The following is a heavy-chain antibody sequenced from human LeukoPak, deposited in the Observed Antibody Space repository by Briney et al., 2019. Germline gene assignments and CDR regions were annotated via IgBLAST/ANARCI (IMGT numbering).Heavy chain of an antibody. D-gene: IGHD1-26*01. CDR1: GGSINSSSYY. CDR3: ARDRVSGSYPAKRWFDP. V-gene: IGHV4-39*07. Sequence: PSETLSLTCTVSGGSINSSSYYWGWIRQPPGKGLEWIGSIYYSGSTYYNPSLKSRVTISVDTSKNQFSLKLSSVTAADTAVYYCARDRVSGSYPAKRWFDPWGQGTLVTVSS. J-gene: IGHJ5*02. CDR2: IYYSGST.